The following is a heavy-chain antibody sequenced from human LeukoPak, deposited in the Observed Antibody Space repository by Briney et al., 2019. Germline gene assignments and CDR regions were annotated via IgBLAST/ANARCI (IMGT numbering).Heavy chain of an antibody. D-gene: IGHD6-19*01. Sequence: TSETLSLTCALSGGSMSSYYWSRIRQPPGKGLEWIGYIYYSGSTDYNPSLKSRVTISLDTSKNQFSLKLNSVTAADTAVYYCARHAFWYSSFFDYWGQGALVTVSS. CDR2: IYYSGST. CDR3: ARHAFWYSSFFDY. V-gene: IGHV4-59*08. J-gene: IGHJ4*02. CDR1: GGSMSSYY.